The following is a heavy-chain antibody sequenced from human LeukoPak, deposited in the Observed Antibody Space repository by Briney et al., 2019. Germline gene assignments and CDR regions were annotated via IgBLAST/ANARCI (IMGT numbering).Heavy chain of an antibody. CDR2: IYTSGST. Sequence: SETLSLTCTVSGGSISSYYWSWIRQPAGKGLEWIGRIYTSGSTNYSPSLKSRVTVSVDTSKNQFSLKLSSVTAADTAVYYCARDGPGYSSGWVFDYWGQGILVTVSS. CDR1: GGSISSYY. CDR3: ARDGPGYSSGWVFDY. V-gene: IGHV4-4*07. D-gene: IGHD6-19*01. J-gene: IGHJ4*02.